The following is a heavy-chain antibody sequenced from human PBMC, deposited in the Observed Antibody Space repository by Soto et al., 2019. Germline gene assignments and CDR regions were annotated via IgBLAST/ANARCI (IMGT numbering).Heavy chain of an antibody. CDR2: IKYDGTEK. CDR3: AREAS. CDR1: GFIFSTSW. Sequence: EVQLVESGGGLVQPGASLRLSCAASGFIFSTSWMSCVRQAPGKGLEWVGNIKYDGTEKYYADSVRGRFTISRDNAKNSLYLQMNSLGAEDTALYFCAREASWGPGTLVTVSS. V-gene: IGHV3-7*01. J-gene: IGHJ5*02.